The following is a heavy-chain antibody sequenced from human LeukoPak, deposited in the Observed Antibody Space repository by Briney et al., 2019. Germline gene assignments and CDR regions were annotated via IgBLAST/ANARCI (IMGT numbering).Heavy chain of an antibody. D-gene: IGHD6-19*01. CDR3: VQGAAVADLSLLDY. Sequence: GGSLRLSCAASGFTFSNYYMTWVRLPPGKGLEWVAVISYDGSNKYYADSVKGRFTISRDNSKNTLYLQMNSLRAEDTAVYFCVQGAAVADLSLLDYWGQGTLVTVSS. V-gene: IGHV3-30*03. J-gene: IGHJ4*02. CDR2: ISYDGSNK. CDR1: GFTFSNYY.